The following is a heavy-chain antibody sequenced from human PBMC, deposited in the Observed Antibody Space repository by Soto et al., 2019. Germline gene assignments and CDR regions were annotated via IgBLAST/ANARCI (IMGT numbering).Heavy chain of an antibody. CDR2: ISGSGGST. Sequence: GGSLRLSCAASGFTFSSYAMSWVRQAPGKGLEWVSAISGSGGSTYYADSVKGRFTISRDNSKNTLYLQMNSLRAEDTAVYYCAKEAWEDIVLMVYAINSKDLDYWGQGTLVTVSS. CDR3: AKEAWEDIVLMVYAINSKDLDY. D-gene: IGHD2-8*01. J-gene: IGHJ4*02. CDR1: GFTFSSYA. V-gene: IGHV3-23*01.